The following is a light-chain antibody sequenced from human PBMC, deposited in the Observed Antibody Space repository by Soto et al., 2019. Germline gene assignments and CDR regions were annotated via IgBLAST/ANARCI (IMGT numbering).Light chain of an antibody. V-gene: IGLV2-14*01. CDR3: SSYSNSFTLIV. J-gene: IGLJ1*01. CDR1: NSDIGNYRY. Sequence: QSALTQPASVSGSPGQSITISCTGTNSDIGNYRYVSWYQQHPGKAPKLLISEVTHRPSGVSDRFSGSKSGNTASLTISGLQTEDEADYYCSSYSNSFTLIVFGTGTKLTVL. CDR2: EVT.